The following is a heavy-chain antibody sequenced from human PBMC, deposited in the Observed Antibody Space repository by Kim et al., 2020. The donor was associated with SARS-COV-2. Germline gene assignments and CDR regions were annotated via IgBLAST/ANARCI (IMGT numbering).Heavy chain of an antibody. J-gene: IGHJ6*03. CDR1: GYRFTNYW. Sequence: GESLKISCNGSGYRFTNYWIGWGRQMPGKGLELMGIIYPGDSDTRYSPSFQGQVTISADKATAYLQWSSLKASDSAIYYCAGAPTLLEWFGYSVYMDVWGKGTSVTVSS. CDR2: IYPGDSDT. D-gene: IGHD3-3*01. CDR3: AGAPTLLEWFGYSVYMDV. V-gene: IGHV5-51*01.